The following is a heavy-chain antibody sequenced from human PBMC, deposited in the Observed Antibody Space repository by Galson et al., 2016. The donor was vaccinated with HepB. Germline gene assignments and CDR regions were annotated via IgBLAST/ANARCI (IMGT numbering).Heavy chain of an antibody. Sequence: SLRLSCAASGFTFSTYSMNWVRQAPGKGLEWVSYIDDSSRTIYYADSVKGRFTISRDNAKNSLYLQMNSLSIEDTAVYYCERDRIASAKGYFDYWGQGTLVTVSS. D-gene: IGHD6-13*01. CDR2: IDDSSRTI. J-gene: IGHJ4*02. CDR1: GFTFSTYS. V-gene: IGHV3-48*04. CDR3: ERDRIASAKGYFDY.